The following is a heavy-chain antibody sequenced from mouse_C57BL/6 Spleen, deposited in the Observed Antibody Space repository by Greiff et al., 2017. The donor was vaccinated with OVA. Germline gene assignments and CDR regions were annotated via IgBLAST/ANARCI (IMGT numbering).Heavy chain of an antibody. CDR2: IDPSDSYT. CDR3: ARNWDEVVDY. D-gene: IGHD4-1*01. J-gene: IGHJ2*01. CDR1: GYTFTSYW. Sequence: VQLQQSGAELVKPGASVKLSCKASGYTFTSYWMQWVKQRPGQGLEWIGEIDPSDSYTNYNQKFKGKATLAVDTPSSTAYMQLSSLTSEDAAVYYWARNWDEVVDYWGQGTTPPVSS. V-gene: IGHV1-50*01.